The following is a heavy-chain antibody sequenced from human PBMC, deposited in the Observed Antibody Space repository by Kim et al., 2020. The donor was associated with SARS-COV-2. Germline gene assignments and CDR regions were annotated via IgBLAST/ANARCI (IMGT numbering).Heavy chain of an antibody. CDR1: GFTFSGSA. V-gene: IGHV3-73*01. D-gene: IGHD6-19*01. CDR2: IRSKANSYAT. J-gene: IGHJ6*02. Sequence: GGSLRLSCAASGFTFSGSAMHWVRQASGKGLEWGGRIRSKANSYATAYAASVKGRFTISRDDSKNTAYLQMNSLKTEDTAVYYCTRHLDPYSSGWNYYYYYGMDVWGQGTTVTVSS. CDR3: TRHLDPYSSGWNYYYYYGMDV.